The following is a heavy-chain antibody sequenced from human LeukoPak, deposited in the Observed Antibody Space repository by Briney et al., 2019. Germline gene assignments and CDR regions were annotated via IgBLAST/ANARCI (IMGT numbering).Heavy chain of an antibody. D-gene: IGHD6-19*01. CDR3: AKGVWCSSGWYYFAY. J-gene: IGHJ4*02. Sequence: GGSLRLSCAASGFTFSSDAMSWVRQAPGKGLEWVSAISGSGGSTYYADSVKGRFTISRDNSKNTLYLQMNSLRAEETAVYYCAKGVWCSSGWYYFAYWGQGTLVTVSS. V-gene: IGHV3-23*01. CDR2: ISGSGGST. CDR1: GFTFSSDA.